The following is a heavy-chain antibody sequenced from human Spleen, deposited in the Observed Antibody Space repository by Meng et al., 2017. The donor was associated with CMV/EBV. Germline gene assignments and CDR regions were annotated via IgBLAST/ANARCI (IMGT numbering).Heavy chain of an antibody. CDR2: ISYDGDNK. V-gene: IGHV3-30-3*01. D-gene: IGHD1-7*01. CDR3: ARESNYNVLDY. CDR1: GFTVGSFA. Sequence: GESLKISCAASGFTVGSFAMDWVRQAPGEGLEWVASISYDGDNKHYADSVKGRFTISRDNSKNTLYLQMRSLRVEDTAVYYCARESNYNVLDYWGQGSLVTVSS. J-gene: IGHJ4*02.